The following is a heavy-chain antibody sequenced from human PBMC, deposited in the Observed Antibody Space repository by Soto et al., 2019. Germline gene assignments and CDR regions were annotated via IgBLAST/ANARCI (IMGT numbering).Heavy chain of an antibody. Sequence: EVQLVESGGGLVQPGGSLRLSCAASGFTVSSNYMSWVRQAPGKGLEWVSVIYSGGSTYYADSVKGRFTISRDNSKNTLYLQMNSLRAEDTAVYYCASRVYSSSYYYFDYWGQGTLVTVSS. CDR2: IYSGGST. CDR1: GFTVSSNY. V-gene: IGHV3-66*01. D-gene: IGHD6-13*01. CDR3: ASRVYSSSYYYFDY. J-gene: IGHJ4*02.